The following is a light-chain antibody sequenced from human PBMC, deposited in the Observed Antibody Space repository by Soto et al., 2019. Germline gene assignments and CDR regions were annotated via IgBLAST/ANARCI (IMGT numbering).Light chain of an antibody. Sequence: DIQMTQSPSYLDASVCDTITITSRASQSISSYLTWYQQKPGKAPKLLTYAAYNLQSGVPSRFSGSGSGTEFTLTISSLEPEEFAVYCCKQRNNWPLTVGGGTKVDIK. CDR1: QSISSY. V-gene: IGKV1-39*01. CDR2: AAY. J-gene: IGKJ4*02. CDR3: KQRNNWPLT.